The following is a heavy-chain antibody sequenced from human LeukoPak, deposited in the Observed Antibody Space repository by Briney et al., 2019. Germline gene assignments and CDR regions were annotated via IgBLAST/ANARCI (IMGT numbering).Heavy chain of an antibody. CDR3: ARVGWVVPAAMFAFDY. CDR1: GGSISSYY. V-gene: IGHV4-59*12. CDR2: IYYSGST. J-gene: IGHJ4*02. D-gene: IGHD2-2*01. Sequence: SQTLSLTCTVSGGSISSYYWSWIRQPPGKGLGWMGYIYYSGSTNYNPSLKSRVTISVATSKNQFSLTLSSVTAADTAVYYCARVGWVVPAAMFAFDYWGQGTLVTVSS.